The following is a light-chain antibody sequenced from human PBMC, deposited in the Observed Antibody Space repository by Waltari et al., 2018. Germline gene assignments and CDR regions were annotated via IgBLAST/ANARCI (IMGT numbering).Light chain of an antibody. CDR2: DVS. Sequence: QSALTQPASVSRSPGPSIPISCTGTSSDVGAYRYVTWYQQHPGKAPKLMIYDVSSRPSGVSNRFSGSKSGNTASLTISGLQAEDEADYYCSSYTSSSTRVFGTGTKVTVL. CDR1: SSDVGAYRY. CDR3: SSYTSSSTRV. J-gene: IGLJ1*01. V-gene: IGLV2-14*03.